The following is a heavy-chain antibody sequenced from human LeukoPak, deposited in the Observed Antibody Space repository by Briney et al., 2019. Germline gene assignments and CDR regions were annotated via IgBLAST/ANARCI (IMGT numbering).Heavy chain of an antibody. CDR1: GYTFTSYD. CDR2: MNPNSGNT. Sequence: GASVKVSCKASGYTFTSYDINWVRQATGQGLEWMGWMNPNSGNTGYAQKFQGRVTMTRNTSISTAYMELSSLRSEDTAVYYCARGKGGSKYYDFWSGYYTGLWNWFDPWGQGTLVTVSS. J-gene: IGHJ5*02. D-gene: IGHD3-3*01. CDR3: ARGKGGSKYYDFWSGYYTGLWNWFDP. V-gene: IGHV1-8*01.